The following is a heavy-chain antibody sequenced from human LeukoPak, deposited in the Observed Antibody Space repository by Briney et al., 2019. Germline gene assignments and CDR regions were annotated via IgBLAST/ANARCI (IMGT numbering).Heavy chain of an antibody. Sequence: GGSLRLSCAASGFTFSSYGMHWVRQAPGKGLEWVAVISYDGSNKYYADSVKGRFTISRDNSKNTLYLQMNSLRAEDTAVYYCAKDRYYDSSGPSDYWGQGTLVTVSS. D-gene: IGHD3-22*01. CDR3: AKDRYYDSSGPSDY. V-gene: IGHV3-30*18. J-gene: IGHJ4*02. CDR2: ISYDGSNK. CDR1: GFTFSSYG.